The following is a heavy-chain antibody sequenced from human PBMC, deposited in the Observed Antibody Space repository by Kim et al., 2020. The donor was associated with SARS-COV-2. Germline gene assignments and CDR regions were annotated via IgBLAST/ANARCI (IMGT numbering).Heavy chain of an antibody. D-gene: IGHD6-19*01. CDR3: ARGIAVAGTGDYYYYYGMDV. V-gene: IGHV1-46*01. CDR2: INPSGGST. CDR1: GYTFTSYY. Sequence: ASVKVSCKASGYTFTSYYMHWVRQAPGQGLEWMGIINPSGGSTSYAQKFQGRVTMTRDTSTSTVYMELSSLRSEDTAVYYCARGIAVAGTGDYYYYYGMDVWGQGTTVTVSS. J-gene: IGHJ6*02.